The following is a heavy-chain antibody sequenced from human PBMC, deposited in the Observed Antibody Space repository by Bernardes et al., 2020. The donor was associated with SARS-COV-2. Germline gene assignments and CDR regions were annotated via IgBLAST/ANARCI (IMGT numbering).Heavy chain of an antibody. Sequence: LSLTCAVYGGSFSGYYWSWIRQPPGKGLEWIGEINHSGSTNYNPSLKRRVTISVDTSKNQFSLKLSSVTAPDTAVYYCARWKGFTFGGVKGWFDTWGQGTLVKVSS. CDR2: INHSGST. V-gene: IGHV4-34*01. J-gene: IGHJ5*02. CDR1: GGSFSGYY. D-gene: IGHD3-16*01. CDR3: ARWKGFTFGGVKGWFDT.